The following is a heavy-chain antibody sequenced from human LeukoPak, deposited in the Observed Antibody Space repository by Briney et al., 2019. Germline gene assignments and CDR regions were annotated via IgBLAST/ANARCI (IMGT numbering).Heavy chain of an antibody. Sequence: ASVKVSCKSSGGTFSSYAISWVRQAPGQGREWMGGIIPIFGTANYAQKLQGRVTITADESTSTAYMELSSLRSEDTALYYCASPSDDYDSSGYYLRWFDPWGQGTLVTVSS. D-gene: IGHD3-22*01. J-gene: IGHJ5*02. CDR3: ASPSDDYDSSGYYLRWFDP. CDR1: GGTFSSYA. V-gene: IGHV1-69*01. CDR2: IIPIFGTA.